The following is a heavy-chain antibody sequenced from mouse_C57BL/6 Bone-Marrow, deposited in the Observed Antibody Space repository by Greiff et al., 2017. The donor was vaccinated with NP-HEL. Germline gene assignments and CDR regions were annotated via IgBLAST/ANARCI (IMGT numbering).Heavy chain of an antibody. J-gene: IGHJ1*03. CDR1: GYTFTSYW. V-gene: IGHV1-7*01. CDR2: INPSSGYT. Sequence: VQLQESGAELAKPGASVKLSCKASGYTFTSYWMHWVKQRPGQGLEWIGYINPSSGYTKYNQKFKDKATLTAEKSSSTAYMQLSSLTYEDSAVYYCARPSYVDVWGTGTTVTVSS. CDR3: ARPSYVDV.